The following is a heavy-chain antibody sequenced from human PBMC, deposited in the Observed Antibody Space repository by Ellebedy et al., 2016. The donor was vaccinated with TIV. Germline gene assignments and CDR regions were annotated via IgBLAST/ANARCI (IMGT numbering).Heavy chain of an antibody. CDR1: GASISGSSYY. J-gene: IGHJ4*02. CDR3: ARLRYSYGPDY. CDR2: VYYTGLT. Sequence: MPSETLSLTCTVSGASISGSSYYWGWIRQPPGKGLEWIGSVYYTGLTDYNPSLKSRVTISVDTSKNQFSLKLSSVTAADTAVYYCARLRYSYGPDYWGQGTLVTVSS. V-gene: IGHV4-39*07. D-gene: IGHD5-18*01.